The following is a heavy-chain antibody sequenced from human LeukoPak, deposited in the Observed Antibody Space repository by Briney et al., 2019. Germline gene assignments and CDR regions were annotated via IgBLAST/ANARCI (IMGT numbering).Heavy chain of an antibody. J-gene: IGHJ4*02. D-gene: IGHD3-22*01. CDR3: AAKWLLRRY. CDR1: GFTVSGNY. CDR2: LHSGGTT. V-gene: IGHV3-66*01. Sequence: GGSLRLSCTASGFTVSGNYMSWVRQAPGRGLECVSFLHSGGTTYYADSVKGRFTISRDNSQNTLYLQMNSLRVEDTAVYYCAAKWLLRRYWGQGTLVTVSS.